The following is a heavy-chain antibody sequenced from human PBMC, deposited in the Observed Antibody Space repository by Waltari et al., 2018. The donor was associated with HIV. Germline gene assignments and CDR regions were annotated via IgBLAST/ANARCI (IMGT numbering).Heavy chain of an antibody. CDR1: GLPFSNFL. J-gene: IGHJ6*02. CDR3: VRDQEVVRGYYYGMDV. CDR2: IKEDVTGR. V-gene: IGHV3-7*01. D-gene: IGHD2-15*01. Sequence: EVKLVDSGGGLVQPGGSLRLSGAAPGLPFSNFLMGWVRQAPGRGRPWGTNIKEDVTGRYYVDSVKCRFNIYRDNAKMSLYLQMTSLRAEDTALYYCVRDQEVVRGYYYGMDVWGLGTAVTVPS.